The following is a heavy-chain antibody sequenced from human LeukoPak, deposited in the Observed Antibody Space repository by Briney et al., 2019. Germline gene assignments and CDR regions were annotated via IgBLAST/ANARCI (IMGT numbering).Heavy chain of an antibody. V-gene: IGHV3-11*01. CDR3: ARLIRWSAGDY. CDR2: ISSSGSTI. CDR1: GFTFSSSW. Sequence: GGSLRLSCAASGFTFSSSWMSWIRQAPGKGLEWVSYISSSGSTIYYADSVKGRFTISRDNAKNSLYLQMNSLRAEDTAVYYCARLIRWSAGDYWGQGTLVTVSS. J-gene: IGHJ4*02. D-gene: IGHD3-3*01.